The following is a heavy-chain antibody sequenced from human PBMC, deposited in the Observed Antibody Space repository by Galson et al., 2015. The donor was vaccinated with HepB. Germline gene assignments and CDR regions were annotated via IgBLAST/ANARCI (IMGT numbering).Heavy chain of an antibody. J-gene: IGHJ4*02. Sequence: SLRLSCAASGFTFSNAWMSWVRQAPGKGLEWVGRIKSKTDGGTTDYAAPVKGRFTISRDDSKNTLYLQMNSLKTEDTAVYYCTTDRLPGEYDYVWGSYPQVPNFDYWGQGTLVTVSS. V-gene: IGHV3-15*01. D-gene: IGHD3-16*02. CDR1: GFTFSNAW. CDR2: IKSKTDGGTT. CDR3: TTDRLPGEYDYVWGSYPQVPNFDY.